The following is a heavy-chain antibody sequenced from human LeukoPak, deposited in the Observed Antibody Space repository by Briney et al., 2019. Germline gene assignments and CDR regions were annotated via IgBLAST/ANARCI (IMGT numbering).Heavy chain of an antibody. CDR1: GGTFSSYA. CDR3: ARDPMTTVVTGAFDI. J-gene: IGHJ3*02. Sequence: SVKVSCKASGGTFSSYAISWVRQAPGQGLEWMGGIIPIFGTANYAQKFQGRVTITADKSTSTAYMELSSLRSEDTAVYYCARDPMTTVVTGAFDIWGQGTMVTVSS. V-gene: IGHV1-69*06. CDR2: IIPIFGTA. D-gene: IGHD4-23*01.